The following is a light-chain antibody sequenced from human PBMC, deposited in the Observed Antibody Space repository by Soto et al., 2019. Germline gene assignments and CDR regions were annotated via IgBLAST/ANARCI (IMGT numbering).Light chain of an antibody. V-gene: IGKV3-15*01. CDR1: QSDSSN. CDR2: GAS. J-gene: IGKJ1*01. CDR3: QQYNNWPPWT. Sequence: EIVMTQSPATLSVSPGERATLSCRASQSDSSNLAWYQQKPGQAPRLLIYGASTRATGIPARFSGSGSETEFTLTISSLQSEDFAVYYCQQYNNWPPWTFGQGTKVEIK.